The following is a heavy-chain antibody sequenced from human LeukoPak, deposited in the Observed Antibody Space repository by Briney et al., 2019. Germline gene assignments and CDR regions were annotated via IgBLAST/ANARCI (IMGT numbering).Heavy chain of an antibody. CDR1: GGSISSSSYY. CDR3: ARAPSVGSYDGWFDP. CDR2: MYYSGST. V-gene: IGHV4-39*07. Sequence: SETLSLTCTVSGGSISSSSYYWGWIRQPPGQGLEWIVSMYYSGSTYYNPSLKSRVTISVDTSKNQFSLKLSSVTAADTAVYYCARAPSVGSYDGWFDPWGQGTLVTVSS. J-gene: IGHJ5*02. D-gene: IGHD1-26*01.